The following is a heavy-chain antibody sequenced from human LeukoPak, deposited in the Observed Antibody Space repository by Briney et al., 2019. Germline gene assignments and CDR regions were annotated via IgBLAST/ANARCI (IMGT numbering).Heavy chain of an antibody. D-gene: IGHD2-15*01. Sequence: GGSLRLSCATSGFTFSSYWMSWVRQAPGKGLEWVANIKQDGSEKYYVDSVKGRFTISRDNAKNSLYLQMNSLRAEDTAVYYCARVRAPTRGDPFTKYYYYYYMDVWGKGTTVTVSS. CDR2: IKQDGSEK. V-gene: IGHV3-7*01. CDR1: GFTFSSYW. J-gene: IGHJ6*03. CDR3: ARVRAPTRGDPFTKYYYYYYMDV.